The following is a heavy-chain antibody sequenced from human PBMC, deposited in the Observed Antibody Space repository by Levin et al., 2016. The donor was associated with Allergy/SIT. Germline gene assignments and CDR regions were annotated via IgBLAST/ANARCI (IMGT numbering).Heavy chain of an antibody. CDR3: ARDHYGSLPRLWYFDL. Sequence: SETLSLTCAVSGDSVFSNNWWSWVRQSPGKGLEWIGQIYHSGGSNYNPSLKSRVTMSLDKSKNQFSLTLSSVTAADTAVYYCARDHYGSLPRLWYFDLWGRGTLVTVSS. CDR2: IYHSGGS. D-gene: IGHD4-17*01. V-gene: IGHV4-4*02. J-gene: IGHJ2*01. CDR1: GDSVFSNNW.